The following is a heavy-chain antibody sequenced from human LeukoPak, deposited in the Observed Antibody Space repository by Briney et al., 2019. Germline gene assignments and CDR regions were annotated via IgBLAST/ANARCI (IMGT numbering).Heavy chain of an antibody. J-gene: IGHJ6*02. Sequence: GGSLRLSCAASGFTFSSYGMHWVRQAPGKGLEWVAVISYDGSNKYYADSVKGRFTISRDNSKNTLYLQMNCLRAEDTAVYYCAKEYCSSTSCYYYYYYGMDVWGQGTTVTVSS. CDR2: ISYDGSNK. CDR1: GFTFSSYG. V-gene: IGHV3-30*18. CDR3: AKEYCSSTSCYYYYYYGMDV. D-gene: IGHD2-2*01.